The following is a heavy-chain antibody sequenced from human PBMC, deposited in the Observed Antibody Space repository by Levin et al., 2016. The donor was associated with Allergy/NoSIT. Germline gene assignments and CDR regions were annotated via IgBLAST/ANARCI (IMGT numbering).Heavy chain of an antibody. V-gene: IGHV3-9*01. Sequence: WIRQPPGKGLEWVSGISWNSGSIGYADSVKGRFTISRDNAKNSLYLQMNSLRAEDTALYYCDKSLVGQQLVRFIYYGMDVWGQGTTVTVSS. CDR2: ISWNSGSI. J-gene: IGHJ6*02. D-gene: IGHD6-13*01. CDR3: DKSLVGQQLVRFIYYGMDV.